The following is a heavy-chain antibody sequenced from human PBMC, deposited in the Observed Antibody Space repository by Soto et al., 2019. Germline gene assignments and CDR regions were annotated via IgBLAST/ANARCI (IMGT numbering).Heavy chain of an antibody. CDR1: GYTFTSYG. V-gene: IGHV1-18*01. CDR2: ISAYNGNT. Sequence: QVQLVQSGAEVKKPGASVKVSCKASGYTFTSYGISWVRQAPGQGLEWMGWISAYNGNTNYAQKHQGRVTMTTDPSTSTAYRELRSLRSDDTAVYYCARGAVVVVAATPGNYYYYMDVWGKGTTVTVSS. D-gene: IGHD2-15*01. J-gene: IGHJ6*03. CDR3: ARGAVVVVAATPGNYYYYMDV.